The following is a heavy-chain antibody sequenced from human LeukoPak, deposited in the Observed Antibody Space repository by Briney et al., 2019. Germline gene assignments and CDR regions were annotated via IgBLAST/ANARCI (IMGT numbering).Heavy chain of an antibody. CDR3: ARVSYGSGNWFDP. Sequence: PSETLSLTCTVSGGSISSYYWSWIRQPPGKGLEWIGYIYYSGSTNYNPSLKSRVTISVDTSKNQFSLELSSVTAADTAVYYCARVSYGSGNWFDPWGQGTLVTVSS. CDR1: GGSISSYY. D-gene: IGHD3-10*01. J-gene: IGHJ5*02. V-gene: IGHV4-59*01. CDR2: IYYSGST.